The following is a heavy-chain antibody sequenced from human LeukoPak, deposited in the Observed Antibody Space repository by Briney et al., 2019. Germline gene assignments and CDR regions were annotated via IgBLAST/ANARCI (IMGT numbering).Heavy chain of an antibody. J-gene: IGHJ5*02. CDR1: GYSFTSYW. V-gene: IGHV5-51*01. CDR3: ARSTATDYYDSSGYPAWFDP. Sequence: GESLKISCKGSGYSFTSYWIGWVRQMPGKGLEWMGIIYPGDSDTRYSPSFQGQVTISADKSISTAYLQWSSLKASDTAMYYCARSTATDYYDSSGYPAWFDPWGQGTLVTVSS. D-gene: IGHD3-22*01. CDR2: IYPGDSDT.